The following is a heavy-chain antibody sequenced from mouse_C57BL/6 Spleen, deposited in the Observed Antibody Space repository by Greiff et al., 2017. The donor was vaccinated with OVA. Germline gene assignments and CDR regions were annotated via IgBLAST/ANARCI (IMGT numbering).Heavy chain of an antibody. D-gene: IGHD3-2*02. CDR1: GFNIKNNY. Sequence: VHVKQSVAELVRPGASVKLSCTASGFNIKNNYMHWVKQRPEQGLEWIGRIDPANGNTKYAPKFQGKATITADTSSNTSYLQLSSLTSEDTAIYYCALDSSGHSFAYWGQGTLVTVSA. CDR3: ALDSSGHSFAY. V-gene: IGHV14-3*01. J-gene: IGHJ3*01. CDR2: IDPANGNT.